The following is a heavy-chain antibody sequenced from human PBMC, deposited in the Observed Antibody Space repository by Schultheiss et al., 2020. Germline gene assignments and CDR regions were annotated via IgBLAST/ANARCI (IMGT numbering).Heavy chain of an antibody. CDR2: INHSGST. D-gene: IGHD2-2*01. Sequence: SETLSLTCAVYGGSFSGYYWSWIRQPPGKGLEWIGEINHSGSTNYNPSLKSRVTISVDTSKNQFSLKLSSVTAADTAVYYCARGQGSTSRYFGGYYYYYHKDVLGQGTTVSFSS. CDR1: GGSFSGYY. CDR3: ARGQGSTSRYFGGYYYYYHKDV. V-gene: IGHV4-34*01. J-gene: IGHJ6*03.